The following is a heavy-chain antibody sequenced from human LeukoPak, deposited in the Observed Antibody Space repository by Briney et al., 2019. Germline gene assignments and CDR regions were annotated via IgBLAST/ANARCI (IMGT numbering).Heavy chain of an antibody. V-gene: IGHV4-59*12. D-gene: IGHD5-12*01. CDR1: GGSISSYY. J-gene: IGHJ4*02. CDR3: ASKRGYSGYGRSPFTVFDY. Sequence: PSETLSLTCTASGGSISSYYWSWIRQPPGKGLEWIGYIHYSGSTNYNPSLKSRVTISVDTSKNQFSLKLSSVTAADTAVYYCASKRGYSGYGRSPFTVFDYWGQGTLVTVSS. CDR2: IHYSGST.